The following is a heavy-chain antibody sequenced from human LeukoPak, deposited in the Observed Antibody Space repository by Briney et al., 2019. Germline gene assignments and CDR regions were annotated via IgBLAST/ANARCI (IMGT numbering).Heavy chain of an antibody. CDR1: GFTFSRYG. D-gene: IGHD2-21*02. CDR2: IWYDGSNK. V-gene: IGHV3-33*01. CDR3: AGVGRGAYCGCDCYSDDAFDV. Sequence: GRSLRLSCVASGFTFSRYGMHWVRQAPGKALEWLSVIWYDGSNKNYADSVRGRFTISRETSKHTLYVQTKSLRAEDTSGYYCAGVGRGAYCGCDCYSDDAFDVWGQGTMVTVSS. J-gene: IGHJ3*01.